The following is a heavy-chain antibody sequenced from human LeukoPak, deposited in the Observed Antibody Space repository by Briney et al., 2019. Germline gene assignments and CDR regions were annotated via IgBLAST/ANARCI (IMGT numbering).Heavy chain of an antibody. D-gene: IGHD3-3*01. CDR2: IHGSGETT. V-gene: IGHV3-23*01. Sequence: PGGSLRLSCAASALRFSSFAMTWVRQVPGKGLEWVSGIHGSGETTYYADSVKGRFTISRDNSREMLYLQMNSLRVEDTAVYYCAGPLYDFWSGYSSYFDYWGQGTLVTVSS. J-gene: IGHJ4*02. CDR3: AGPLYDFWSGYSSYFDY. CDR1: ALRFSSFA.